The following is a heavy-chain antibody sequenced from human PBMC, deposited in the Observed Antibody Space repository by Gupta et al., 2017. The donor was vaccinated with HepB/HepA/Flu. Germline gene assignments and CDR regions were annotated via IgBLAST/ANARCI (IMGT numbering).Heavy chain of an antibody. D-gene: IGHD3-3*01. CDR1: GFSFAGNA. Sequence: EVQLLESGGGLVQPGGSLRLSCAASGFSFAGNAMSWVRQAPGKGLGWVSGIGGDKREHYADSVKCRCSISRDNSTNTLYRQINSLRAEDTAVYYCAKDLDFGSAMDAWGKGTTVTVSS. V-gene: IGHV3-23*01. CDR3: AKDLDFGSAMDA. CDR2: IGGDKRE. J-gene: IGHJ6*03.